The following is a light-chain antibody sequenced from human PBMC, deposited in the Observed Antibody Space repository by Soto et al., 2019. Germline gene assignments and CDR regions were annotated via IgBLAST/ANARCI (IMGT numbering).Light chain of an antibody. CDR1: QSVSSY. CDR3: QQRSNWPLT. Sequence: IVLTQAPASLSFSPGVRATLSFRASQSVSSYLAWYQQKPGQAPRLLIYDASNRATGIPARFSGSGSGTDFTLTISSLEPEDFAVYYCQQRSNWPLTFGGGTKVDI. CDR2: DAS. V-gene: IGKV3-11*01. J-gene: IGKJ4*01.